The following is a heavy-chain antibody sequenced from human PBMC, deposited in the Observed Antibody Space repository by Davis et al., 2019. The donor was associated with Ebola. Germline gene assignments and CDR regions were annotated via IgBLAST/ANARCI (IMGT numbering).Heavy chain of an antibody. CDR3: ARDKAAGAVAVYWFDP. CDR1: GFTFSSYA. V-gene: IGHV3-30-3*01. D-gene: IGHD6-19*01. Sequence: GESLKISCAASGFTFSSYAMHWVRQAPGKGLEWVAVISYDGSNKYYADSVKGRFTISRDNAKNSLYLQMNSLRAEDTAVYYCARDKAAGAVAVYWFDPWGQGTLVTVSS. J-gene: IGHJ5*02. CDR2: ISYDGSNK.